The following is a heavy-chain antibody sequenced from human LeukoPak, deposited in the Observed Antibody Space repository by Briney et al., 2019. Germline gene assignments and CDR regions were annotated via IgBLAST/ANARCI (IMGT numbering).Heavy chain of an antibody. D-gene: IGHD1-26*01. V-gene: IGHV3-66*04. J-gene: IGHJ4*02. Sequence: GGSLRLSCAASGFTFSNYAMSWVRQAPGKGLEWVSAIYSGGNTYYSDSVKGRFTISRDNSKNTLYLQMNSLRAEDTAVYYCARQVGASTTFDSWGRGTLVTVSS. CDR3: ARQVGASTTFDS. CDR2: IYSGGNT. CDR1: GFTFSNYA.